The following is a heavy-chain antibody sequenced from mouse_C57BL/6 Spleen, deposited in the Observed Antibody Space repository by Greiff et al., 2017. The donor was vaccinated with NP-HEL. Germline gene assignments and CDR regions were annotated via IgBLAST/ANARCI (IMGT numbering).Heavy chain of an antibody. Sequence: EVQLQQSGPELVKPGASVKIPCKASGYTFTDYNMDWVKQSHGKSLEWIGDINPNNGGTIYNQKFKGKATLTVDKSSSTAYMELRSLTSEDTAVYYCARGSGLFDDWGQGTTLTVSS. CDR3: ARGSGLFDD. CDR2: INPNNGGT. D-gene: IGHD3-2*02. CDR1: GYTFTDYN. J-gene: IGHJ2*01. V-gene: IGHV1-18*01.